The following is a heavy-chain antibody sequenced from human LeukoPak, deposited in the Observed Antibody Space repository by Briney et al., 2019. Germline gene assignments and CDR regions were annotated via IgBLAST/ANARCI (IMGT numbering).Heavy chain of an antibody. Sequence: GGSLRLSCAASGFIFSNYGMSWVRQAPGKGLEWVSAISGSGGSTYYADSVKGRFTISRDNSKNTLYLQLSSLRAEDTALYYCAKATMVLGWFDPRGQGTLVTVSS. CDR2: ISGSGGST. J-gene: IGHJ5*02. CDR1: GFIFSNYG. CDR3: AKATMVLGWFDP. D-gene: IGHD4-23*01. V-gene: IGHV3-23*01.